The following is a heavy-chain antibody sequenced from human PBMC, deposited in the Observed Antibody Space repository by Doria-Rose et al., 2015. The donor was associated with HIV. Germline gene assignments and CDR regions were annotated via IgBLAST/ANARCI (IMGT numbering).Heavy chain of an antibody. CDR3: ARFRPSRGIYYSLDV. Sequence: PPGKGLEWIGYIYSSGSTHYNSSLKSRVTISIDTSKNQFSLNLSSVTAADTAVYYCARFRPSRGIYYSLDVWGKGTTVTVSS. D-gene: IGHD3-10*01. V-gene: IGHV4-4*09. CDR2: IYSSGST. J-gene: IGHJ6*03.